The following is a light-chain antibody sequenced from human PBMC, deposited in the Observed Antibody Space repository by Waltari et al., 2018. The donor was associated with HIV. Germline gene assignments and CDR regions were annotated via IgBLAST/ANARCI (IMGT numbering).Light chain of an antibody. J-gene: IGLJ3*02. Sequence: QTVVTQEPSFSVSPGGTVTLTCGLSSGSVSTSYYPSWYQQTPGQAPRTLIYSTNPRSSGFPDRFSGSILGNKAALTITGAQADDESDYYCVLYMGSGIGVFGGGTKLTVL. CDR3: VLYMGSGIGV. V-gene: IGLV8-61*01. CDR1: SGSVSTSYY. CDR2: STN.